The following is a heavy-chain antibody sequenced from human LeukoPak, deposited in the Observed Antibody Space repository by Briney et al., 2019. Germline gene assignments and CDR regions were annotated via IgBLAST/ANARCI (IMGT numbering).Heavy chain of an antibody. V-gene: IGHV3-74*01. CDR3: AVSGDGHNCFDY. J-gene: IGHJ4*02. CDR2: INSDASST. D-gene: IGHD5-24*01. CDR1: GFTFSRYW. Sequence: PGGSLRLSCAASGFTFSRYWMHWVRQAPGKGLVWVSRINSDASSTSYADSVKGRFTISRDNAKSTLYLQMNSLRAEDTAVYYCAVSGDGHNCFDYWGQGTLVTVSS.